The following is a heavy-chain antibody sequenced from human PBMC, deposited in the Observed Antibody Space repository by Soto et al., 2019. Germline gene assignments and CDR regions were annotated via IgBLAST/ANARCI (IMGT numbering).Heavy chain of an antibody. V-gene: IGHV3-23*01. CDR3: ARSYYGSGSSIHPFEY. Sequence: EVHLLESGGGLLQPGGSLRLSCGASGFTFSSYAMSWVRQAPGKGLEWVSAISGSGGNTYYAASVKGRFTISRDNSKNTLYLEINSLRAQDTAVYYCARSYYGSGSSIHPFEYWGQGTLVTDSS. J-gene: IGHJ4*02. D-gene: IGHD3-10*01. CDR2: ISGSGGNT. CDR1: GFTFSSYA.